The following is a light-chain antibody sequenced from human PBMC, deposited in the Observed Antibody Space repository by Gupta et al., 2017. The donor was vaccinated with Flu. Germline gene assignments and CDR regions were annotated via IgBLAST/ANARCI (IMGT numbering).Light chain of an antibody. Sequence: QSVLAQPPSASGTPGQTVTISCSGSSSNVGSNAVHWYQQVPGTAPKLLIYDNNQRPSGVPDRFSGSKSGTSASLAISGLQSEDEADYYCAAWDDSLNGHYVFGTGTEVTVL. CDR2: DNN. CDR1: SSNVGSNA. CDR3: AAWDDSLNGHYV. V-gene: IGLV1-44*01. J-gene: IGLJ1*01.